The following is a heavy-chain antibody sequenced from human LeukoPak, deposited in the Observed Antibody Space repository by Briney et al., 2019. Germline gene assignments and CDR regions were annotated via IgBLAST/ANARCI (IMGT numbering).Heavy chain of an antibody. CDR1: GYTFTNYG. Sequence: ASVKVSCKASGYTFTNYGIIWVRQAPGQGLEWMGWISTYNGDTNYAQKFQGRVTMTTDTSTSTAYMELRSLRSDDTAVYYCARDIVIVLAAIGWWGNWFDPWGQGTRVTVSS. D-gene: IGHD2-2*02. J-gene: IGHJ5*02. V-gene: IGHV1-18*01. CDR2: ISTYNGDT. CDR3: ARDIVIVLAAIGWWGNWFDP.